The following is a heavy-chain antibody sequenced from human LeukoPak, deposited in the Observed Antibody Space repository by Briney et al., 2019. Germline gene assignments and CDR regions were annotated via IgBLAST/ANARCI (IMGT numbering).Heavy chain of an antibody. J-gene: IGHJ6*02. V-gene: IGHV3-33*01. CDR3: ARDGSSSWYIHYYYYGMDV. D-gene: IGHD6-13*01. CDR1: GFTFSSYG. CDR2: IWYDGSNK. Sequence: GGSLRLSCAASGFTFSSYGMHWVRQAPGKGLEWVAVIWYDGSNKYYADSVKGRFTISRDNSKNTLYLQMNSLRAEDTAVYYCARDGSSSWYIHYYYYGMDVWGQGTTVTASS.